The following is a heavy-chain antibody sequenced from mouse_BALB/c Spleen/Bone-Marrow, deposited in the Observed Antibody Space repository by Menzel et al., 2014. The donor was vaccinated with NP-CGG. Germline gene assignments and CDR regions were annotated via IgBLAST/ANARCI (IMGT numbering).Heavy chain of an antibody. CDR2: ISCYNGAT. J-gene: IGHJ2*01. Sequence: LVKTGASVKISCKASGYSFTGYYMHWVKQSHGNSLEWIGDISCYNGATSYNQKFKGKATFTVDTSSSTAYMQFNSLTSEDSAVYSCERDYGNRYCFAYWGQGTTLTVSS. CDR3: ERDYGNRYCFAY. D-gene: IGHD2-1*01. V-gene: IGHV1S34*01. CDR1: GYSFTGYY.